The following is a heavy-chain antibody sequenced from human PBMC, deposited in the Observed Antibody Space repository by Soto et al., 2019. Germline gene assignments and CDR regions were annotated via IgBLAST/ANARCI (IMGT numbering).Heavy chain of an antibody. D-gene: IGHD6-6*01. CDR2: IYYSGST. V-gene: IGHV4-61*05. CDR3: ARERPDGARLDP. J-gene: IGHJ5*02. Sequence: PSETLSLTCAVSGGSITSSSNYWGWIRQPPGKGLEWIGYIYYSGSTNYNPSLKSRVTISVDTSKNQFSLKLSSVTAADTAVYYCARERPDGARLDPWGQGTLVTVSS. CDR1: GGSITSSSNY.